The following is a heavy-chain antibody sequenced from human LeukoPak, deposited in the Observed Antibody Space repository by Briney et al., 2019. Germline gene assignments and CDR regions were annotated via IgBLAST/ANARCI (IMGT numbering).Heavy chain of an antibody. CDR1: GFTFSSYG. CDR3: AREGNYYDSSGYYHDAFDI. D-gene: IGHD3-22*01. J-gene: IGHJ3*02. Sequence: GGSLRLSCAASGFTFSSYGMHWVRQAPAKGLEWGAVIWYDGSNKYYADSVKGRFTIYRDNSKNTLYLQMNSLRAEDTAVYYCAREGNYYDSSGYYHDAFDIWGQGTMVTVSS. CDR2: IWYDGSNK. V-gene: IGHV3-33*01.